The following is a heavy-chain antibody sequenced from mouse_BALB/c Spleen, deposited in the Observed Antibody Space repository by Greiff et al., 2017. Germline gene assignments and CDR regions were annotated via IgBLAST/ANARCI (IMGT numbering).Heavy chain of an antibody. V-gene: IGHV5-4*02. CDR2: ISDGGSYT. CDR1: GFTFSDYY. Sequence: EVKLVESGGGLVKPGGSLKLSCAASGFTFSDYYMYWVRQTPEKRLEWVATISDGGSYTYYPDSVKGRFTISRDNAKNNLYLQMSSLKSEDTAMYYCARGYYYGSSYGAYWGQGTLVTVSA. J-gene: IGHJ3*01. CDR3: ARGYYYGSSYGAY. D-gene: IGHD1-1*01.